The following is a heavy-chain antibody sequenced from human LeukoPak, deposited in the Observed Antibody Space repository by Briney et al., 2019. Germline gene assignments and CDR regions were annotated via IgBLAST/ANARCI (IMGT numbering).Heavy chain of an antibody. CDR3: ARGWSPKKRYCSSTSCPTTPHYFDY. Sequence: PSETLSLTCAVYGGSFSGCYWSWIRQPPGKGLEWIGEINHSGSTNYNPSLKSRVTISVDTSKNQFSLKLSSVTAADTAVYYCARGWSPKKRYCSSTSCPTTPHYFDYWGQGTLVTVSS. CDR1: GGSFSGCY. V-gene: IGHV4-34*01. J-gene: IGHJ4*02. CDR2: INHSGST. D-gene: IGHD2-2*01.